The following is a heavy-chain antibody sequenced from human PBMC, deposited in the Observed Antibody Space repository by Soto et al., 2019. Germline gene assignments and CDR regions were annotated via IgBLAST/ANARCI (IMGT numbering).Heavy chain of an antibody. D-gene: IGHD2-15*01. CDR3: ARDHCSGGSCYPEDFQH. Sequence: ASVKVSCKASGYTFTSYAMHCVRQAPGQRLEWMGWINAGNGNTKYSQKFQGRVTITRDTSASTAYMELSSLRSEDTAVYYCARDHCSGGSCYPEDFQHWGQGTLVTVSS. CDR2: INAGNGNT. J-gene: IGHJ1*01. CDR1: GYTFTSYA. V-gene: IGHV1-3*01.